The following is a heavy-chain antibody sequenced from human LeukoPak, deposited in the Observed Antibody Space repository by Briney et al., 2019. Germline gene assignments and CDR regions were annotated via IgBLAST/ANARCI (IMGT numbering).Heavy chain of an antibody. V-gene: IGHV3-21*01. CDR1: GFTFSSYN. CDR2: ITSSSSYI. J-gene: IGHJ6*03. CDR3: ARDPYSGGYGDYYYYYMDV. Sequence: GGSLRLSRAASGFTFSSYNMNWVRQAPGKGLEWVSSITSSSSYIYYADSVKGRFTISRDNAKNSLYLQINSLRAEDTAVYYCARDPYSGGYGDYYYYYMDVWGKGTTVTISS. D-gene: IGHD1-26*01.